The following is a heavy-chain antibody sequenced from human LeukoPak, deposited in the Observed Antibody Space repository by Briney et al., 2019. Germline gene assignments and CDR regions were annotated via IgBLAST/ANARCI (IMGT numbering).Heavy chain of an antibody. CDR3: ARDSRIAVAGNYYYGMDV. CDR2: ISSGSSTI. V-gene: IGHV3-48*02. D-gene: IGHD6-19*01. CDR1: KFTFSIYS. J-gene: IGHJ6*02. Sequence: GGSLRLSCSASKFTFSIYSMNWVRQAPGKGLKWVSYISSGSSTIYYADSVKGRFTISRDDAKNSLYLQMNSLRDEDTAVYYCARDSRIAVAGNYYYGMDVWGQGTTVTVSS.